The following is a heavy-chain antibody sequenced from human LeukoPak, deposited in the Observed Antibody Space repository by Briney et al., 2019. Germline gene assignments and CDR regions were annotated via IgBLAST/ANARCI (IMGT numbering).Heavy chain of an antibody. J-gene: IGHJ3*02. CDR2: IHYSGST. CDR1: GGSISTGGYY. V-gene: IGHV4-31*03. CDR3: ASPWAFDI. Sequence: PSETLSLTCTVSGGSISTGGYYWSWIRQHPGKGLEWIGYIHYSGSTYYNPSLESRLTMSVDGSENQFSLKLRSVTAADTAVYYCASPWAFDIWGQGTMVTVSS.